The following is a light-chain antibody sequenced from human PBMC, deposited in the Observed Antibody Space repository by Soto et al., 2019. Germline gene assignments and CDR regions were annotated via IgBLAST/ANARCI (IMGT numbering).Light chain of an antibody. Sequence: AIQLAQSPSSLSASTGDRVAISCRASQGIKSALVWYQQKPGKSPKLLVYDASSLEGGVPSRFSGSGYGTDFTLTTTSLQPEDLATYYCQQHGTLPLTFGGGTKVDIK. CDR2: DAS. CDR3: QQHGTLPLT. V-gene: IGKV1-13*02. CDR1: QGIKSA. J-gene: IGKJ4*01.